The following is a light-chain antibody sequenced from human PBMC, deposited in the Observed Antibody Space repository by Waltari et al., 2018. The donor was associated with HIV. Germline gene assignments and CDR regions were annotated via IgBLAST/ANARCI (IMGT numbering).Light chain of an antibody. CDR3: ISWESGDWV. CDR1: SGLNVVTYR. J-gene: IGLJ2*01. CDR2: YRSDSDQ. Sequence: QAVLSQPACLPAPPGASARLTRTLPSGLNVVTYRIYWYQQSPGSPPRYLLRYRSDSDQQQGSGVPSRFTEAKDASANGVIVRITGSQSGNEADYYCISWESGDWVFGGGTKRT. V-gene: IGLV5-45*01.